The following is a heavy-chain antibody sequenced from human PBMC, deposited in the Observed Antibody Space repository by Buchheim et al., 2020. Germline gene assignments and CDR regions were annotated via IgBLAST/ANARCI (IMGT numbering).Heavy chain of an antibody. Sequence: EVQLVESGGGLVKPGGSLRLSCAASGFTFSNAWMSWVRQAPGKGLEWVGRIKSKTDGGTTDYAAPVKGRFTISRDDSKNTLYLQMNSLKTEGTAVYYCTTVSSWYLGNYYYYMDVWGKGTT. D-gene: IGHD6-13*01. CDR3: TTVSSWYLGNYYYYMDV. J-gene: IGHJ6*03. CDR1: GFTFSNAW. V-gene: IGHV3-15*01. CDR2: IKSKTDGGTT.